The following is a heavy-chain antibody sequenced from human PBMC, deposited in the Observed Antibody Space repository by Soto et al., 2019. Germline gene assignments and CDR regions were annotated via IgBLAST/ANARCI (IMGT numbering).Heavy chain of an antibody. V-gene: IGHV4-4*02. CDR2: IYHSGST. CDR1: GGSISSSNW. J-gene: IGHJ6*02. Sequence: PSETLSLACAVSGGSISSSNWWSWVRQPPGKGLEWIGEIYHSGSTNYNPSLKSRVTISVDKSKNQFSLKLSSVTAADTAVYYCARVSGSYHYGMDVWGQGITVTVSS. CDR3: ARVSGSYHYGMDV. D-gene: IGHD1-26*01.